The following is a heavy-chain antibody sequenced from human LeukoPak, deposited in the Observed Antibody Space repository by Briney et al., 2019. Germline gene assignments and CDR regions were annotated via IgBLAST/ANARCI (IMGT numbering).Heavy chain of an antibody. D-gene: IGHD4-17*01. J-gene: IGHJ4*02. CDR2: IYTSGST. V-gene: IGHV4-4*07. Sequence: SETLSLTCTVSDGSINIYYWTWIRQPAGKGLEWIGRIYTSGSTNYNPSLKSRVTMSVDTSKNQFSLKLSSVTAADTAVYYCARVPTVTFFDYWGQGTLVTVSS. CDR3: ARVPTVTFFDY. CDR1: DGSINIYY.